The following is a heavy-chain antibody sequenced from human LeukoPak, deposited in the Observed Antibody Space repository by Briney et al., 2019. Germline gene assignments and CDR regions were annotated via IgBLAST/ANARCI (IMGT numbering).Heavy chain of an antibody. V-gene: IGHV1-24*01. D-gene: IGHD5-24*01. CDR2: FDPEDGET. CDR1: GYILTELS. CDR3: ARVGHRDEDHFDY. Sequence: ASVKVSCKVSGYILTELSMHWVRQAPGKGLEWMGGFDPEDGETIYAQKFQGRVTMTTDTSTTTAYMDVRSLRSDDTAVYYCARVGHRDEDHFDYWGQGTLVTVSS. J-gene: IGHJ4*02.